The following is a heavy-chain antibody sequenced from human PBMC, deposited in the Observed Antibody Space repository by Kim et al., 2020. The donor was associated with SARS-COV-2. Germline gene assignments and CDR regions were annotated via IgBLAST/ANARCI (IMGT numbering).Heavy chain of an antibody. Sequence: PALKSRVTISVDTSKHQFSLRLGSVTAADTAVYYCARGFIVLAAAGDFDYWGQGTLVTVSS. V-gene: IGHV4-34*01. D-gene: IGHD6-13*01. CDR3: ARGFIVLAAAGDFDY. J-gene: IGHJ4*02.